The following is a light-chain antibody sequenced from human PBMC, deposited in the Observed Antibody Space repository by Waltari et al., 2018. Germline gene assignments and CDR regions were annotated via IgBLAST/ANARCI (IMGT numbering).Light chain of an antibody. Sequence: QSALTQPPSASGSPGQSVPISCTGTSSDVGGYNYFSWYQQHPGKAPKLIIYEVTKRPSGVPDRFSGSKSGNTASLAVSGLQTEDEADYYCISYAGSNTWVFGGGTKLTVL. CDR1: SSDVGGYNY. CDR2: EVT. J-gene: IGLJ3*02. CDR3: ISYAGSNTWV. V-gene: IGLV2-8*01.